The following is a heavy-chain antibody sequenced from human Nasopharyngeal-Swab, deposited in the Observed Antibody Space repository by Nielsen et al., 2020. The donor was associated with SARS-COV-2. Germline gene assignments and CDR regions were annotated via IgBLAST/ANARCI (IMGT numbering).Heavy chain of an antibody. CDR1: GFTFSSYA. D-gene: IGHD6-13*01. V-gene: IGHV3-30-3*01. J-gene: IGHJ6*03. CDR3: ARSARSWYRAYYYYMDV. CDR2: ISYDGSNK. Sequence: GGSLRLSCAASGFTFSSYAMHWVRQAPGKGLEWVAVISYDGSNKYYADSVKGRFTISRDNSKNTLYLQMNSLRAEDTAVYHCARSARSWYRAYYYYMDVWGKGTTVTVSS.